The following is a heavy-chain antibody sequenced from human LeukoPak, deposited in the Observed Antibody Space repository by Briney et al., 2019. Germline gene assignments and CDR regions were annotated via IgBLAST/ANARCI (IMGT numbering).Heavy chain of an antibody. Sequence: ASVKVSCKTSGYTFTNYDMNWVRQAPGQGLEWMGWMNPNSGKAGYLEKFRGRVTMTRNTSISTAYMELSSLRSEDTAVYYCARYSSGWSYYYGMDVWGQGTTVTVSS. CDR1: GYTFTNYD. D-gene: IGHD6-19*01. V-gene: IGHV1-8*01. CDR3: ARYSSGWSYYYGMDV. J-gene: IGHJ6*02. CDR2: MNPNSGKA.